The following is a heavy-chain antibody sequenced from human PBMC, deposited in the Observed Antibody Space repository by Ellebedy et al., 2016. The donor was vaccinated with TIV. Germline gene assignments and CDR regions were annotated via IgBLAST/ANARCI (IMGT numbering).Heavy chain of an antibody. CDR2: IIPIFGTA. CDR1: GGTFSSYA. CDR3: ARGQRVGMRPIHYYYYGMDV. J-gene: IGHJ6*02. V-gene: IGHV1-69*13. D-gene: IGHD2-2*01. Sequence: SVKVSXXASGGTFSSYAISWVRQAPGQGLEWMGGIIPIFGTANYAQKFQGRVTITADESTSTAYMELSSLRSEDTAVYYCARGQRVGMRPIHYYYYGMDVWGQGTTVTVSS.